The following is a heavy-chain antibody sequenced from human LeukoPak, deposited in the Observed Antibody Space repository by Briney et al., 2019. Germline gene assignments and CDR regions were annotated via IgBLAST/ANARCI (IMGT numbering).Heavy chain of an antibody. CDR3: ARDSYSSTWAYGMDV. D-gene: IGHD6-6*01. V-gene: IGHV3-7*05. Sequence: GGSLRLSCAGSGFTFSSYWMSWVRQAPGKGLEWVANIKQDGSEEVYVDSVKGRFTISRDNAKNSLFLQMNTLRAEDTAVYYCARDSYSSTWAYGMDVWVQGTTVTVSS. CDR1: GFTFSSYW. J-gene: IGHJ6*02. CDR2: IKQDGSEE.